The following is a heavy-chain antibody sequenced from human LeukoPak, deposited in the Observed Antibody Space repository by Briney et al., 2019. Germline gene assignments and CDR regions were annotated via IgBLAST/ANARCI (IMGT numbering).Heavy chain of an antibody. CDR3: ARADTMVRGVNQPYYYGMDV. Sequence: SVKVSCKASGGTFSSYAISWVRQAPGQGLEWMGGIISIFGTANYAQKFQGRVTITADKSTSTAYMELSSLRSEDTAVYYCARADTMVRGVNQPYYYGMDVWGKGTTVTVSS. CDR2: IISIFGTA. D-gene: IGHD3-10*01. J-gene: IGHJ6*04. V-gene: IGHV1-69*06. CDR1: GGTFSSYA.